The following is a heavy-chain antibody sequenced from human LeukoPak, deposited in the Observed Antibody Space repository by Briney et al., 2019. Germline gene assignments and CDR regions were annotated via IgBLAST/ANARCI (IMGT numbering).Heavy chain of an antibody. D-gene: IGHD6-13*01. J-gene: IGHJ5*02. CDR1: VYTFTSYG. CDR3: ARGAVSSSWYVDWFDP. CDR2: ICAYNGNT. V-gene: IGHV1-18*01. Sequence: ASVKVSCKASVYTFTSYGISWVRQAPGQGVEWMGWICAYNGNTNYAQKLQGRLTMTTDTSTSTAYMELRSLRSADTAVYYCARGAVSSSWYVDWFDPWGQGTLVSVSS.